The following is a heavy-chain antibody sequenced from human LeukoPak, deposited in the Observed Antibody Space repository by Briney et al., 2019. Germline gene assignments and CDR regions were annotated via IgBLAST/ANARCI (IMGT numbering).Heavy chain of an antibody. CDR1: GGSISSSNW. J-gene: IGHJ4*02. V-gene: IGHV4-4*02. Sequence: SETLSLTCAVSGGSISSSNWWSWVRQPPGKGLEGIGEIYHGGSTNYNPSLKSRVTISVDKSKNQFSLKLSSVTAADTAVYYCASAFTSTYCYDSSGYSFDYWGQGTLATVSS. CDR3: ASAFTSTYCYDSSGYSFDY. D-gene: IGHD3-22*01. CDR2: IYHGGST.